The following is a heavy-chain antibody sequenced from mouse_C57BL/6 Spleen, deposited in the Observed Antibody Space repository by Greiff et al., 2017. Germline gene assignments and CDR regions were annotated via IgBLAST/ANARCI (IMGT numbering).Heavy chain of an antibody. J-gene: IGHJ4*01. V-gene: IGHV1-53*01. CDR2: INPSNGGT. CDR3: AVYGSSSYAMDY. D-gene: IGHD1-1*01. CDR1: GYTFTSYW. Sequence: VQLQQSGTELVKPGASVKLSCKASGYTFTSYWMHWVKQRPGQGLEWIGNINPSNGGTNYNEKFKSKATLTVDKSSSTAYMQLSSLTSEDSAVYYCAVYGSSSYAMDYWGQGTSVTVSS.